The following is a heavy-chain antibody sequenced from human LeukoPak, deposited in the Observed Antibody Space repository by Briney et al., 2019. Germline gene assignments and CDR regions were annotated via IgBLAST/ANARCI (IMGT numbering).Heavy chain of an antibody. D-gene: IGHD7-27*01. CDR3: ASIVDNGGNWGARY. CDR1: GGTFSSYA. J-gene: IGHJ4*02. V-gene: IGHV1-69*05. CDR2: IIPIFGTA. Sequence: SVKVSCKASGGTFSSYAISWVRQAPGQGLEWMGGIIPIFGTANYAQKFQGRVTITTDESTSTAYMELSSLRSEDTAVYYCASIVDNGGNWGARYWGQGTLVTVSS.